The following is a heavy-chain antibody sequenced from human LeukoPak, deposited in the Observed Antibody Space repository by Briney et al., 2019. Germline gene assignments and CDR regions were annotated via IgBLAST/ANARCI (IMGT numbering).Heavy chain of an antibody. V-gene: IGHV3-48*03. CDR3: ARDLYSGSDY. D-gene: IGHD1-26*01. CDR1: GFTFSSFE. Sequence: GGSLRLSCVASGFTFSSFEMNWVRQAPGKGLEWVSDISSSGSTIYYADSVRGRFTISRDNAKNSLYLQMNSLRVEDTAVYYCARDLYSGSDYWGRGTLVTVSS. CDR2: ISSSGSTI. J-gene: IGHJ4*01.